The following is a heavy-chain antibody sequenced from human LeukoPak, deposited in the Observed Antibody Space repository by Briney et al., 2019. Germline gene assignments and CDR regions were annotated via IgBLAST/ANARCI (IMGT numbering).Heavy chain of an antibody. J-gene: IGHJ6*03. V-gene: IGHV3-30*01. CDR3: ARDGLDIVVVPAALYYYYMDV. CDR2: ISYDGSNK. D-gene: IGHD2-2*01. Sequence: GGSLRLSCAASGFTFSSYAMRWVRQAPGKGLEWVAVISYDGSNKYYADSVKGRFTISRDNSKNTLYLQMNSLRAEDTAVYYCARDGLDIVVVPAALYYYYMDVWGKGTTVTVSS. CDR1: GFTFSSYA.